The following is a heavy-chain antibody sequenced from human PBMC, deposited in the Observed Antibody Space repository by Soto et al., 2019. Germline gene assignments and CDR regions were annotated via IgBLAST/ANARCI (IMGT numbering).Heavy chain of an antibody. CDR1: GFTFSSYG. CDR2: IWYDGSNK. V-gene: IGHV3-33*01. Sequence: GGSLRLSCAASGFTFSSYGMHWVRQAPGKGLEWVAVIWYDGSNKYYADSVKGRFTISRDNSKNTLYLQMNSLRAADTAVYYCATNYGDYGGGGLGYWGQGTLVTVSS. D-gene: IGHD4-17*01. J-gene: IGHJ4*02. CDR3: ATNYGDYGGGGLGY.